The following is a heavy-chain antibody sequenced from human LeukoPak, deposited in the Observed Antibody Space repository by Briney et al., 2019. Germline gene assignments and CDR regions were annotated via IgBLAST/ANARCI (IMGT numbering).Heavy chain of an antibody. Sequence: SETLSLTCAVYGGSFSDYYWSWIRQPPGKGLEWIGEINHSGSTNYNPSLKSRVTISVDTSKNQFSLKLSSVTAADTAVYYCASVQDFDTSGYYLGYWGQGTLVTVSS. CDR1: GGSFSDYY. CDR3: ASVQDFDTSGYYLGY. V-gene: IGHV4-34*01. CDR2: INHSGST. J-gene: IGHJ4*02. D-gene: IGHD3-22*01.